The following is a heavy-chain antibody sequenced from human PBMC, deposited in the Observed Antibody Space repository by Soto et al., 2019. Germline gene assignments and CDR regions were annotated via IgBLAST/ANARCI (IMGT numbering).Heavy chain of an antibody. D-gene: IGHD6-19*01. Sequence: GASVKVSCKASGYTFTSYGISWVRQAPGQGLEWMGWTSAYNGNTNYAQKLQGRVTMTTDTSTSTAYMELRSLRSDDTAVYYCARAEGLEVAGEFDYWGQGTLVTVSS. V-gene: IGHV1-18*01. J-gene: IGHJ4*02. CDR1: GYTFTSYG. CDR3: ARAEGLEVAGEFDY. CDR2: TSAYNGNT.